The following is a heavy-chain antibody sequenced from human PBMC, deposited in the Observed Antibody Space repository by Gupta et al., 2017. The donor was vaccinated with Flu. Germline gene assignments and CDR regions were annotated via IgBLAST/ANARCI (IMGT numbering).Heavy chain of an antibody. CDR1: GFTFSSYG. CDR3: AKQWLANRHFDY. J-gene: IGHJ4*02. Sequence: QVQLVESGGGVVQPGRSLRLSCAASGFTFSSYGMHWVRQAPGKGLEWVAVISYDGSNKYYADSVKGRFTISRDNSKNTLYLQMNSLRAEDTAVYYCAKQWLANRHFDYWGQGTLVTVSS. V-gene: IGHV3-30*18. D-gene: IGHD6-19*01. CDR2: ISYDGSNK.